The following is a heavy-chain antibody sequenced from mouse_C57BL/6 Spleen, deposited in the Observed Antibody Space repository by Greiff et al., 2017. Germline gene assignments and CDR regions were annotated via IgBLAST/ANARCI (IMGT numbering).Heavy chain of an antibody. CDR3: ARDIGYYPYYFDY. CDR1: GFTFSSYA. CDR2: ISDGGSYT. D-gene: IGHD2-3*01. Sequence: EVQVVESGGGLVKPGGSLKLSCAASGFTFSSYAMSWVRQTPEKRLEWVATISDGGSYTYYPDNVKGRFTISRDNAKNNLYLQMSHLKSEDTAMYYCARDIGYYPYYFDYWGQGTTLTVSS. J-gene: IGHJ2*01. V-gene: IGHV5-4*01.